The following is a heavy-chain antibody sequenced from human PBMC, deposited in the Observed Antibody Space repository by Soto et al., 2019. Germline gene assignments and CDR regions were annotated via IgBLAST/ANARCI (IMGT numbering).Heavy chain of an antibody. D-gene: IGHD2-21*02. CDR1: GFTFSSYA. CDR3: ALKLARAYCGGDCLSDAFDI. Sequence: GGSLRLSCAASGFTFSSYAMSWVRQAPGKGLEWVSAISGSGGSTYYADSVKGRFTISRDNSKNTLYLQMNSLRAEDTAVYYCALKLARAYCGGDCLSDAFDIWGQGTMVTVSS. CDR2: ISGSGGST. V-gene: IGHV3-23*01. J-gene: IGHJ3*02.